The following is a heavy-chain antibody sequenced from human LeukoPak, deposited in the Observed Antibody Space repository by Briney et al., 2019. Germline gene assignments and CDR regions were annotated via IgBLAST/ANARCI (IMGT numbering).Heavy chain of an antibody. J-gene: IGHJ6*03. CDR2: INHSGST. V-gene: IGHV4-34*01. D-gene: IGHD3-3*01. Sequence: SETLSLTCAVYGGSFSGYYWSWIRQPPGKGLEWIGEINHSGSTNYNPSLKSRVTISVDTSKNRFSLKLSSVTAADTAVYYCARIVLRFLEWLPPYYYYYMDVWGKGTTVTVSS. CDR3: ARIVLRFLEWLPPYYYYYMDV. CDR1: GGSFSGYY.